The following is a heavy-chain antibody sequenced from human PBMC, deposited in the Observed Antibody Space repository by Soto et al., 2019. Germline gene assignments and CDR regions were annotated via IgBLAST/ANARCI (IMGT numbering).Heavy chain of an antibody. D-gene: IGHD2-2*02. CDR2: ISSSSSYI. CDR1: GFTFSSYS. Sequence: EVQLVESGGGLVKPGGSMSLSCAASGFTFSSYSMNWVRQAPGKGLEWVSSISSSSSYIYYADSVKGRFTISRDNAKNSLYLQMHSLRAEDTSVYYCARVPCVVLPAAIVYWGQGTLVTVCS. CDR3: ARVPCVVLPAAIVY. J-gene: IGHJ4*02. V-gene: IGHV3-21*01.